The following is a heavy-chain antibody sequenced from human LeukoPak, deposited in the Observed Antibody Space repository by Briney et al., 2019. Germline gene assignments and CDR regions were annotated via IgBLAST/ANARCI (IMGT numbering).Heavy chain of an antibody. CDR2: NSSSGSNI. Sequence: SGGSLRLSCAASGFTLSDCYLSWIRQAPGEGLAWVSYNSSSGSNIFYVDSVKGRFTISRDNAKNSLYLQMNSLRAEDTAIYYCARGHYGLDVWGQGTTVTASS. CDR3: ARGHYGLDV. V-gene: IGHV3-11*01. CDR1: GFTLSDCY. J-gene: IGHJ6*02.